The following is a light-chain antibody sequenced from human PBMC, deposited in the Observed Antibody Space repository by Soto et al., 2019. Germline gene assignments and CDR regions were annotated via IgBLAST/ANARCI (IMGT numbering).Light chain of an antibody. CDR1: ALAKQI. Sequence: SYELTQPPSVSVSPGQTARIICSGDALAKQIAYWYQQKPGPAPVLVTYKDSERPSGIPERFSGSNSGTTVTLTISGVQAEDEADYYCQSADSSGTYRVFGGGTKVTVL. J-gene: IGLJ2*01. V-gene: IGLV3-25*03. CDR3: QSADSSGTYRV. CDR2: KDS.